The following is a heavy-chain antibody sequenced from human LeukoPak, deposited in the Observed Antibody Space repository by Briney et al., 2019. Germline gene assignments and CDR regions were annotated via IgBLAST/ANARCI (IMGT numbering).Heavy chain of an antibody. CDR1: GFTFSSYG. J-gene: IGHJ4*02. D-gene: IGHD5-24*01. CDR3: ASSTITATLDY. V-gene: IGHV3-33*08. Sequence: PGRSLRLSCGASGFTFSSYGMHWVRQAPGKGLEWVAVIWYDGSNKYYADSVKGRFTISRDNSKNTLYLQMNSLRAEDTAVYYCASSTITATLDYWGQGTLVTVSS. CDR2: IWYDGSNK.